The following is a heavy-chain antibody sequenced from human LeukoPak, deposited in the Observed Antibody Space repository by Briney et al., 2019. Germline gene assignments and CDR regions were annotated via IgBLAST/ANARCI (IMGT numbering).Heavy chain of an antibody. V-gene: IGHV3-23*01. CDR2: ISGSGGST. Sequence: GGSLRLSCAASGFTFSFYAVSWVRQAPGKGLEWVSTISGSGGSTYYADSVKGRFTISRDNSKNTPDLQMNSLRADDAAVYYCAKCHSGYDGMDVWGQGTTVTVSS. J-gene: IGHJ6*02. CDR1: GFTFSFYA. D-gene: IGHD1-26*01. CDR3: AKCHSGYDGMDV.